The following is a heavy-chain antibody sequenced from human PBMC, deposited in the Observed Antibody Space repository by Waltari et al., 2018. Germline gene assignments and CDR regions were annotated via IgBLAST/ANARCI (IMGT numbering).Heavy chain of an antibody. CDR3: ARLHCSGGSCYLDY. CDR1: GGSFSGYY. Sequence: QVQLQQWGAGLLKPSETLSLTCAVSGGSFSGYYWSWIRQPPGKGLEWIGEINHSGSTNYNPSLKSRVTISVDTSKNQFSLKLSSVTAADTAVYYCARLHCSGGSCYLDYWGQGTLVTVSS. J-gene: IGHJ4*02. D-gene: IGHD2-15*01. V-gene: IGHV4-34*01. CDR2: INHSGST.